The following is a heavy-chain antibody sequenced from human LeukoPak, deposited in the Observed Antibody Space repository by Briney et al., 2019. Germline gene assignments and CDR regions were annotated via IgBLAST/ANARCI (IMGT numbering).Heavy chain of an antibody. V-gene: IGHV4-34*01. Sequence: GSLRLSCAASGFTFSRHSINWVRQPPGKGLEWIGEIYHGGSTNYNSSLKSRVTISIDTSKNQFSLKLSSVTAADTAVYYCARGDDYYDSGGYFGDAFDIWGQGTMVTVSS. CDR3: ARGDDYYDSGGYFGDAFDI. D-gene: IGHD3-22*01. CDR2: IYHGGST. J-gene: IGHJ3*02. CDR1: GFTFSRHS.